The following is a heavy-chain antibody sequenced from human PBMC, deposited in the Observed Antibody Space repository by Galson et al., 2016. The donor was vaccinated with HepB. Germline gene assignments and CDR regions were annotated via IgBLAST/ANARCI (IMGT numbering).Heavy chain of an antibody. CDR3: AASSDYFDY. CDR1: GYTFTNHY. Sequence: SVKVSCKASGYTFTNHYMHWVRQAPGQGLEWMGVINPTGGSTSYTQKFQGRVTMTRDTSTSTVYMELSGLRSEDTAGYYCAASSDYFDYWGQGTLVTVTS. V-gene: IGHV1-46*01. CDR2: INPTGGST. J-gene: IGHJ4*02. D-gene: IGHD6-19*01.